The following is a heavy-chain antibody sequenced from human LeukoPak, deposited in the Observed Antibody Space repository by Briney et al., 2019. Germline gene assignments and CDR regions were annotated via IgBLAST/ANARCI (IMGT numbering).Heavy chain of an antibody. Sequence: SGGSLRLSCAASGFTFSSYGMHWVRQAPGKGLEWVALISNDGSNEYYADSVKGRFTISRDSSKNTLDLQMNSLRAEDTAVYYCAKDGFCSTTSCYPNHFDSWGQGTLVTVSS. D-gene: IGHD2-2*01. CDR3: AKDGFCSTTSCYPNHFDS. CDR2: ISNDGSNE. V-gene: IGHV3-30*18. CDR1: GFTFSSYG. J-gene: IGHJ4*02.